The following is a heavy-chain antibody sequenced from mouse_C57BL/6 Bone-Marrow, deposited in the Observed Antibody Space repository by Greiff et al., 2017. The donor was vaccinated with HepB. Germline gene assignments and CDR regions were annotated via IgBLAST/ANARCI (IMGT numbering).Heavy chain of an antibody. Sequence: QVQLKQPGAELVRPGSSVKLSCKASGYTFTSYWMHWVKQRPIQGLEWIGNIDPSDSETHYNQKFKDKATLTVDKSSSTAYMQLSSLTSEDSAVYYCASGGSLYWYFDVWGTGTTVTVSS. CDR3: ASGGSLYWYFDV. J-gene: IGHJ1*03. CDR1: GYTFTSYW. CDR2: IDPSDSET. D-gene: IGHD1-1*02. V-gene: IGHV1-52*01.